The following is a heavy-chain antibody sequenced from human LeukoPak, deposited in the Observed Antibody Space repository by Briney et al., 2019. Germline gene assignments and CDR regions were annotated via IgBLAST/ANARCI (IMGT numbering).Heavy chain of an antibody. CDR3: ARDPYSGGYGDDYYYYMDV. CDR1: GFTFSAYN. Sequence: GGSLRLSCAASGFTFSAYNMNWVRQAPGKGLEWVSSITSSSSYTFYADSVKGRFTISRDNAKNSLYLQMNSLRAEDTAVYYCARDPYSGGYGDDYYYYMDVWGKGTTVTISS. CDR2: ITSSSSYT. V-gene: IGHV3-21*01. D-gene: IGHD1-26*01. J-gene: IGHJ6*03.